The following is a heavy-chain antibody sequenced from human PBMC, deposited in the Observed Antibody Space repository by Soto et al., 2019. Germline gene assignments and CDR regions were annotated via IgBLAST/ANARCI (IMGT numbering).Heavy chain of an antibody. Sequence: QVQLVQSGGGVKKPGSSVKVSCTASGGTFSSYAISWVRQAPGQGLEWMGGIIPICGTANYAQKFQGRVTITADESTSTAYMELSSLRSEDTAVYYCARVGEGGSGYYYDYWGQGTLVTVSS. CDR2: IIPICGTA. J-gene: IGHJ4*02. CDR3: ARVGEGGSGYYYDY. V-gene: IGHV1-69*01. D-gene: IGHD3-22*01. CDR1: GGTFSSYA.